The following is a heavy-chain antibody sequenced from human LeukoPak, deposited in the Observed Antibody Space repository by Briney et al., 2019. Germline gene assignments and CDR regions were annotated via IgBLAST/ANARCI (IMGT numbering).Heavy chain of an antibody. CDR3: ARDPNGNYVGAFDFQR. D-gene: IGHD1-7*01. CDR2: ISGAGT. V-gene: IGHV3-23*01. J-gene: IGHJ1*01. Sequence: GGSLRLSCAASGFTFTNYAMTWVRQAPGKGLEWVSSISGAGTYYADSVKGRFTISRDNYENTLYLQMNSLRADDTAVYYCARDPNGNYVGAFDFQRWGQGTLVIVSS. CDR1: GFTFTNYA.